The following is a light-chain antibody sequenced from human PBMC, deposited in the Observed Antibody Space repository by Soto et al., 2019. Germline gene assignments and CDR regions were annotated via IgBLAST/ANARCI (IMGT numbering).Light chain of an antibody. V-gene: IGLV2-23*02. J-gene: IGLJ2*01. CDR1: SSDVGSYNL. CDR2: EVS. Sequence: QSALTQPASVSGSPGQSITTSCTGTSSDVGSYNLVSWYQQHPGEAPKLIIYEVSKRPSGVSNRFSGSKSGNTASLTISGLQAEDEADYYCCSYVGSTTVVFGGGTKLTVL. CDR3: CSYVGSTTVV.